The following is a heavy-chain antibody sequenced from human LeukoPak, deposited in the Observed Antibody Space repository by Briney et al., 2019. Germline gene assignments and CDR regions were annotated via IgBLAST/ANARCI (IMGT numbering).Heavy chain of an antibody. CDR3: ARPNGDLGAFDI. D-gene: IGHD4-17*01. Sequence: GESLMISCKGSGYSFTSYWIGWVRQMPGKGLELMGIIYPGYSDTRYSPSFQGQVTISAHKPISTAYLQWSSLKASDTAMYYCARPNGDLGAFDIWGQGKMVTVSS. CDR1: GYSFTSYW. J-gene: IGHJ3*02. CDR2: IYPGYSDT. V-gene: IGHV5-51*04.